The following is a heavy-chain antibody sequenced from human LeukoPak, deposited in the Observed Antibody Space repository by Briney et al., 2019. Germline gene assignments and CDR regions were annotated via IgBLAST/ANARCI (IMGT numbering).Heavy chain of an antibody. CDR2: SIPIFGTA. V-gene: IGHV1-69*05. CDR1: GGSFSSYA. D-gene: IGHD2-2*01. CDR3: ARGIRVVAAAMFAGRTYWFDP. J-gene: IGHJ5*02. Sequence: RVASVKVSCKASGGSFSSYAISWVRQAPGQGLEWMGGSIPIFGTANYAQKFQGRVTITTDESTSTAYMELSSLRSEDTAVYYCARGIRVVAAAMFAGRTYWFDPWGQGTLVTVSS.